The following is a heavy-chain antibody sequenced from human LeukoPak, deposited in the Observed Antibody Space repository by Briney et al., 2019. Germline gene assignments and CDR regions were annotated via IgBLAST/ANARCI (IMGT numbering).Heavy chain of an antibody. D-gene: IGHD6-19*01. CDR1: GGSISSYY. V-gene: IGHV4-59*05. CDR3: ARGGWPFDY. J-gene: IGHJ4*02. CDR2: INYSGST. Sequence: SETLSLTCTVSGGSISSYYWSWIRQPAGKGLEWIGSINYSGSTYYNPSLKSRVTIVVDTSKNQFSLKLRSVTAADTAVYYCARGGWPFDYWGQGTLVTVSS.